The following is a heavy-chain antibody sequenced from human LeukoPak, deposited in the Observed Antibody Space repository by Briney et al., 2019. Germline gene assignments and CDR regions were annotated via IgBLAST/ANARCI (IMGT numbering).Heavy chain of an antibody. D-gene: IGHD3-22*01. CDR1: GYSLTSYW. CDR3: ARISYYYDSSGYYYGWFDP. J-gene: IGHJ5*02. V-gene: IGHV5-51*01. CDR2: IYPGDSDT. Sequence: GESLKISCKGSGYSLTSYWIGWVRQMPGKGLEWVGIIYPGDSDTRYSPSFQGQVTISADKSISTAYLQWSSLKASDTAMYYCARISYYYDSSGYYYGWFDPWGQGTLVTVSS.